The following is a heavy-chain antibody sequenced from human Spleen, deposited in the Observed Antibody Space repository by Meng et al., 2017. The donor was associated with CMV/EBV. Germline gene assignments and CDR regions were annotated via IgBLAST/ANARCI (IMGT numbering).Heavy chain of an antibody. CDR1: GYTFSDYG. Sequence: ASVKVSCKASGYTFSDYGFSWVRQAPGQGPEWMGWISAYSGNTKYAEKFQGRVSMTTDTSTSTVHMELGSLRSDDTAVYYCARDYVVRGVYSGYWGQGTPVTVSS. J-gene: IGHJ4*02. CDR2: ISAYSGNT. V-gene: IGHV1-18*01. D-gene: IGHD1-26*01. CDR3: ARDYVVRGVYSGY.